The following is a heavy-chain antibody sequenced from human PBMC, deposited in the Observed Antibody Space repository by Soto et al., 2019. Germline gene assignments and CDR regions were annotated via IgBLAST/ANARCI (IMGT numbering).Heavy chain of an antibody. Sequence: QVQLQESGPGLVKPSQTLSLTCTVSGGSISSGDYYWSWIRQPPGKGLEWIGYIYYSGRTYYNPSLKSRVTISVDTSKNQFSLKLSSVPAAETAVYYCASDYYDSSGAYYYYGMDVWGQGPTVTVSS. V-gene: IGHV4-30-4*01. J-gene: IGHJ6*02. CDR3: ASDYYDSSGAYYYYGMDV. D-gene: IGHD3-22*01. CDR2: IYYSGRT. CDR1: GGSISSGDYY.